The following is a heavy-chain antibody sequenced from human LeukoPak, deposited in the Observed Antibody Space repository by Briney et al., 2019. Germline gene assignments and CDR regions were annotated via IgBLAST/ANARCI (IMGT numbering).Heavy chain of an antibody. J-gene: IGHJ6*02. Sequence: GGSLRLSCAASGFTFSSYDMHWVRQAPGKRLEWVAFIRYDGSNKYYADSVKGRFTISRDSSKNTLYLQMNSLRAEDTAVYYCAKAPRPRYCSGGSCYKTAYYYGMDVWGQGTTVTVSS. CDR2: IRYDGSNK. CDR1: GFTFSSYD. CDR3: AKAPRPRYCSGGSCYKTAYYYGMDV. V-gene: IGHV3-30*02. D-gene: IGHD2-15*01.